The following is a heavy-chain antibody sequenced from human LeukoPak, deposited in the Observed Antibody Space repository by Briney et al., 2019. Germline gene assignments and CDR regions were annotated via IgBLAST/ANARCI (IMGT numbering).Heavy chain of an antibody. V-gene: IGHV3-23*01. Sequence: PGGSLRLSCAASGFIFSNYAMSWVRQAPGKGLQWVSAFSGSGGSTYYADSVKGRFTISRDNSRNTLYLQMNSLRAEDTAVYYCLPHNGWDYWGQGTLVTVSS. D-gene: IGHD1-14*01. CDR3: LPHNGWDY. J-gene: IGHJ4*02. CDR2: FSGSGGST. CDR1: GFIFSNYA.